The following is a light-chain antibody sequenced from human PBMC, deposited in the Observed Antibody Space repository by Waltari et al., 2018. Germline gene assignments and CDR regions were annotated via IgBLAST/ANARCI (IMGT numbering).Light chain of an antibody. J-gene: IGKJ3*01. CDR2: GAS. Sequence: EIVLTQSPGTLSLSPGEGATLSCRASQSISSIYLSWYQQKPGQAPRLLVYGASSRPTGIPDRFRGSGSGTDFTLTISRLEPEDFAVYYCQQYGSSPPEITFGPGTKVDIK. V-gene: IGKV3-20*01. CDR1: QSISSIY. CDR3: QQYGSSPPEIT.